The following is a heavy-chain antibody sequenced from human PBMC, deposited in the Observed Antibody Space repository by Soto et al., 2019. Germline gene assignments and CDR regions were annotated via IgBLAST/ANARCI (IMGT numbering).Heavy chain of an antibody. V-gene: IGHV4-61*05. CDR2: IYYSGST. Sequence: SETLSLTYTVSGGSISSSSYYWGWLRQPPGKGLEWIGYIYYSGSTNYNPSLKSRVTISADTSKNQFSLKLNSMTAADTAVYYCARHNYGSGSTYFDYWGQGTLVTVSS. D-gene: IGHD3-10*01. CDR3: ARHNYGSGSTYFDY. J-gene: IGHJ4*02. CDR1: GGSISSSSYY.